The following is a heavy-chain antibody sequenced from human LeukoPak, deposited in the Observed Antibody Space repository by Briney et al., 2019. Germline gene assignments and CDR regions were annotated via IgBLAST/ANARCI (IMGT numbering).Heavy chain of an antibody. CDR2: ISSSGSTI. Sequence: GGSLRLSCAASGFTFSSYEMNWVRQAPGKGLEWVSYISSSGSTIYYADSVKGRFTISRDNAKNSLYLQMNSLRAEDTALYYCARGGSYPSAFDIWGQGTMVTVSS. D-gene: IGHD1-26*01. CDR3: ARGGSYPSAFDI. J-gene: IGHJ3*02. V-gene: IGHV3-48*03. CDR1: GFTFSSYE.